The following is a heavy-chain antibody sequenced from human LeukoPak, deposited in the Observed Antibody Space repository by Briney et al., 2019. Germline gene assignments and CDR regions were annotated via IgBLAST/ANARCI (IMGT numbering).Heavy chain of an antibody. Sequence: GGSLRLSCAASGFTFSNYWMSWVRQAPGRGLEFMANIKEAGSEKYYVDSVKGRFTISRDNDKNSVHLQMNNLRAEDTAVYYCARGGGMRSWYDFDYWGQGILVTVSS. CDR1: GFTFSNYW. J-gene: IGHJ4*02. CDR3: ARGGGMRSWYDFDY. V-gene: IGHV3-7*04. D-gene: IGHD6-13*01. CDR2: IKEAGSEK.